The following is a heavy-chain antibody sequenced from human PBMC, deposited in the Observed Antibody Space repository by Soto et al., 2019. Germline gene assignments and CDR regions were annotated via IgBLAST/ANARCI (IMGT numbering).Heavy chain of an antibody. D-gene: IGHD5-18*01. J-gene: IGHJ6*02. CDR1: GFTFDDYA. CDR2: ISWNSGSI. Sequence: QPGASLRLSCAASGFTFDDYAMHWVRQAPGKGLEWVSGISWNSGSIGYADSVKGRFTISRDNAKNSLYLQMNSLRAEDTALYYCAKARNGYGPWASYYGMDVLGQGTTVTVSS. V-gene: IGHV3-9*01. CDR3: AKARNGYGPWASYYGMDV.